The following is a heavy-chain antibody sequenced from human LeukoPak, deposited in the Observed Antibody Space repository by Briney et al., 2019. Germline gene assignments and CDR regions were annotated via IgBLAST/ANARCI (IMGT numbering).Heavy chain of an antibody. J-gene: IGHJ4*02. D-gene: IGHD3-10*01. CDR1: GYRFTNYW. Sequence: GEALQISFKGFGYRFTNYWIGWVRRKPGKGGEWMGIIYPGESDTRYSPSFKGQVTISADKSINTAYLQWSSLKASDTAMYYCVLAGSGSYYFDYWGQGILVTVSS. CDR2: IYPGESDT. CDR3: VLAGSGSYYFDY. V-gene: IGHV5-51*01.